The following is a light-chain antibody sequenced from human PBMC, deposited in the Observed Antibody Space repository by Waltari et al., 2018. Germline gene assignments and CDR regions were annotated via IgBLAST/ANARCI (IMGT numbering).Light chain of an antibody. V-gene: IGLV2-14*03. Sequence: QSALTQPASVSGSPGQSITISCTGTSSDIGGYDYVSWYQQHPGKAPKLMIYDIIKRPSGVSYRFSGSKSGNTAALTISGLQAEDESDYYCSSYAPRSTVFGGGTKLTVL. J-gene: IGLJ2*01. CDR2: DII. CDR1: SSDIGGYDY. CDR3: SSYAPRSTV.